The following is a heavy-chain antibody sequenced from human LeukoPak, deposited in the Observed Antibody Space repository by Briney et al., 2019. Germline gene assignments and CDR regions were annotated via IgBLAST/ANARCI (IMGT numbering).Heavy chain of an antibody. V-gene: IGHV3-23*01. D-gene: IGHD6-13*01. J-gene: IGHJ4*02. CDR3: AKAVAAAGLGGFDY. CDR1: GITLSNYG. CDR2: ISGSGGST. Sequence: PGGSLRLSCAVSGITLSNYGMSWVRQAPGKGLERVSAISGSGGSTYYADSVKGRFTISRDNSKNTLYLQMNSLRAEDTAVYYCAKAVAAAGLGGFDYWGQGTLVTVSS.